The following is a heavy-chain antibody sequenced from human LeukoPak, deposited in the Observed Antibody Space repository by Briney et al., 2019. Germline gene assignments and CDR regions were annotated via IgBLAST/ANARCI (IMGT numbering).Heavy chain of an antibody. CDR3: TRDSGTYNWFDP. CDR1: GFTFSGSA. J-gene: IGHJ5*02. Sequence: GGSLRLSCAVSGFTFSGSAIHWVRQSSGKGLEWVGQIDKKDKGYATATAYAASVKGRFTISRDDSINTAYLQMKSLKTEDTAPYYCTRDSGTYNWFDPWGQGTLVTVSS. D-gene: IGHD1-26*01. V-gene: IGHV3-73*01. CDR2: IDKKDKGYATAT.